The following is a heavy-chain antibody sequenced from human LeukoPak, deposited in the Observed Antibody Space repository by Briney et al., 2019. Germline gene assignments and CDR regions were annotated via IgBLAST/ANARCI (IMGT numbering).Heavy chain of an antibody. CDR1: GFTVSSNY. CDR3: ASCSDRVHSSSWSPGLFDY. J-gene: IGHJ4*02. Sequence: GGSLRLSCAASGFTVSSNYMSWVRQAPGKGLEWVSVIFSGGSTYYADSVKGRFTISRDNSKNTLYLQMNSLRAEDTAVYYCASCSDRVHSSSWSPGLFDYWGQGTLVTVSS. CDR2: IFSGGST. D-gene: IGHD6-13*01. V-gene: IGHV3-66*01.